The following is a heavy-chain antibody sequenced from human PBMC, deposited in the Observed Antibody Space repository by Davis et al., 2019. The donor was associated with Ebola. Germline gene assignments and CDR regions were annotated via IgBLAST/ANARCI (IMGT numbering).Heavy chain of an antibody. CDR2: LSASGGTT. V-gene: IGHV3-23*01. D-gene: IGHD3-10*01. J-gene: IGHJ5*02. CDR3: AKQLFWFGEETT. CDR1: GFTFSNAW. Sequence: GESLKISCAASGFTFSNAWMSWVRQAPGKGLEWVSGLSASGGTTYDAASVKGRFTISRDNSNSTLFLQMNSLRAEDTAVYYCAKQLFWFGEETTWGQGTLVAVSS.